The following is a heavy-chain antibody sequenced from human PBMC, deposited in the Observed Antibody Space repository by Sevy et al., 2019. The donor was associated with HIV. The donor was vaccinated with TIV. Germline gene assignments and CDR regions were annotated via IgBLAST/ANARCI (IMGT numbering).Heavy chain of an antibody. CDR3: AGENAWGRGYS. CDR1: GGSITSLY. CDR2: IYYNGHI. D-gene: IGHD1-26*01. J-gene: IGHJ4*02. Sequence: SETLSLTCTVSGGSITSLYWNWIRQPPGKGLEWIAIIYYNGHINYNPSLKSRVTLSLDTSKNQFSLRLSSVTAVDTAMYYCAGENAWGRGYSWGQGTLVTVSS. V-gene: IGHV4-59*08.